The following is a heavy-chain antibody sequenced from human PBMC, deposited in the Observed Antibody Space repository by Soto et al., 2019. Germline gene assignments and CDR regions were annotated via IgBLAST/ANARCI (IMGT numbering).Heavy chain of an antibody. J-gene: IGHJ3*01. D-gene: IGHD2-15*01. CDR1: GDSVSRGLYY. CDR2: IYYSGRT. V-gene: IGHV4-61*01. CDR3: VRQYACDCSGGLCYHAFDV. Sequence: QVQLQESGPGLVKPSETLSLTCTVSGDSVSRGLYYWGWVRQPPGKGLAWIGYIYYSGRTNYNPSLGKRVTMSRATSKNQFSLRLRSVTAADTAVYYCVRQYACDCSGGLCYHAFDVWGQGTMVTVSS.